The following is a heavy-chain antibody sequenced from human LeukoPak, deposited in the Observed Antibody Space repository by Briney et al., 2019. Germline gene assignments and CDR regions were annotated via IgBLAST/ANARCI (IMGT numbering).Heavy chain of an antibody. Sequence: SQTLSLTCTVSGGSINNGGYYWSWIRQHPGKGLEWIGYIYYSGSSYYNPSLRSRVTISVDTSKNHFSLKQSSVTAADTAVYYCTRGGELMNFWGQGTLVTVSS. V-gene: IGHV4-31*03. D-gene: IGHD1-26*01. CDR1: GGSINNGGYY. CDR2: IYYSGSS. CDR3: TRGGELMNF. J-gene: IGHJ4*02.